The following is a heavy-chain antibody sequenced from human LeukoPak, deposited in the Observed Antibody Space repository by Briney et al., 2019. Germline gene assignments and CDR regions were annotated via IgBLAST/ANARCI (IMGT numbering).Heavy chain of an antibody. V-gene: IGHV3-30-3*01. CDR1: GFTFSSYA. Sequence: GGSLRLSCAASGFTFSSYAMHWVRQAPGKGLEWVAVISYDGSNKYYADSVKGRFTISRDNSKNTLYLQMNSLRAEDTAVYYCARGWVGMDVWGQGTTVTVSS. D-gene: IGHD3-16*01. CDR2: ISYDGSNK. J-gene: IGHJ6*02. CDR3: ARGWVGMDV.